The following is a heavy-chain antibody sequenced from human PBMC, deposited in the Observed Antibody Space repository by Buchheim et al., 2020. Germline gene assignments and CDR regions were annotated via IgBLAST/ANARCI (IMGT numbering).Heavy chain of an antibody. D-gene: IGHD2-15*01. CDR2: ISAYNGNT. V-gene: IGHV1-18*01. CDR1: GYTFTSYG. Sequence: QVQLVQSGAEVKKPGASVKVSCKASGYTFTSYGISWVRQAPGQGLEWMGWISAYNGNTNYAQKLQGRVTMNTEKSKSSAYMELRSLRSDDTAVYYCARVGVVVVAATKSNWFDPWGQGTL. J-gene: IGHJ5*02. CDR3: ARVGVVVVAATKSNWFDP.